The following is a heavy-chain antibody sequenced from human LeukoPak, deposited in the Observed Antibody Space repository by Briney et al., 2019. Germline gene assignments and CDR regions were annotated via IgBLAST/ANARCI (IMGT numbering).Heavy chain of an antibody. CDR3: AKEARDGYNDY. CDR2: ISYDGSNK. J-gene: IGHJ4*02. CDR1: GFTFSSYA. V-gene: IGHV3-30*18. D-gene: IGHD5-24*01. Sequence: GGSLRLSCAASGFTFSSYAMSWVRQAPGKGLEWVAVISYDGSNKYYADSVKGRFTISRDNSKNTLYLQMNSLRAEDTAVYYCAKEARDGYNDYWGQGTLVTVSS.